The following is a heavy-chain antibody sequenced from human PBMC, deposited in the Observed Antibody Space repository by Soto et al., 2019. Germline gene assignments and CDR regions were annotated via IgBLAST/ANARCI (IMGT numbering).Heavy chain of an antibody. V-gene: IGHV1-3*01. CDR2: INAGNGNT. J-gene: IGHJ4*02. Sequence: ASVKVSCKASGYTFTSYAMHWVRQAPGQRLEWMGWINAGNGNTKYSQKFQGRVTITRDTSASTAYMELSSLRSEDTAVFYCARGLALGSHLCLDYWGQGSLVTVSS. CDR3: ARGLALGSHLCLDY. CDR1: GYTFTSYA. D-gene: IGHD3-16*02.